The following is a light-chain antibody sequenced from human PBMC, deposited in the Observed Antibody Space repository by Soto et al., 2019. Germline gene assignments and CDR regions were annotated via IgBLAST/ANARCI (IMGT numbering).Light chain of an antibody. V-gene: IGKV3-20*01. Sequence: EIVLTQSPGTLSLSPGERATLSCRASQSVSSSYLAWYQQKPGQAPRLLIYGASSRATGIPDRFSGSGSGTDFTLTISRLEPDDFAVYYCQQYGSSPWPFGQGPKLDIK. J-gene: IGKJ1*01. CDR2: GAS. CDR3: QQYGSSPWP. CDR1: QSVSSSY.